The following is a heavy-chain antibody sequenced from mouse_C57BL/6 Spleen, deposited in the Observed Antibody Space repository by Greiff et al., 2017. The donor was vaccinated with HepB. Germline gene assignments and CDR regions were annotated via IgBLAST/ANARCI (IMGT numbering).Heavy chain of an antibody. D-gene: IGHD1-1*01. CDR1: GYSFTGYF. V-gene: IGHV1-20*01. CDR3: ARRTTVVPAFDY. J-gene: IGHJ2*01. Sequence: EVKLMESGPELVKPGDSVKISCKASGYSFTGYFMNWVMQSHGKSLEWIGRINPYNGDTFYNQKFKGKATLTVDKSSSTAHMELRSLTSEDSAVYYCARRTTVVPAFDYWGQGTTLTVSS. CDR2: INPYNGDT.